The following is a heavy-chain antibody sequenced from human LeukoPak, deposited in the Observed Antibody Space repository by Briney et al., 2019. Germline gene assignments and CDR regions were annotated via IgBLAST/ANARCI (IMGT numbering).Heavy chain of an antibody. J-gene: IGHJ4*02. D-gene: IGHD5-18*01. CDR1: GYTFTSYD. CDR2: MNPNSGNT. CDR3: ARARGIQIWQKYFDY. V-gene: IGHV1-8*01. Sequence: ASVKVSCKASGYTFTSYDINWVRQATGQGLEWMGWMNPNSGNTGYAQKFQGRVTITADKFTSTAYMELSSLRSEDTAVYYCARARGIQIWQKYFDYWGQGTLVTVSS.